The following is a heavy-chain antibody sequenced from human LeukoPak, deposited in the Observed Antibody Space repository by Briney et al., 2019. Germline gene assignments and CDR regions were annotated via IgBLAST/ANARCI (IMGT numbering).Heavy chain of an antibody. CDR3: ARASITRVAFDI. CDR2: IYTSGST. V-gene: IGHV4-61*09. Sequence: SETLSLTCTVSGGSISSGSYYWSWIRQPAGKGLEWIGHIYTSGSTNYNPSLKSRVTISVDTSKNQFSLKLSSVSAADTAVYYCARASITRVAFDIWGQGTMVTVSS. CDR1: GGSISSGSYY. D-gene: IGHD3-10*01. J-gene: IGHJ3*02.